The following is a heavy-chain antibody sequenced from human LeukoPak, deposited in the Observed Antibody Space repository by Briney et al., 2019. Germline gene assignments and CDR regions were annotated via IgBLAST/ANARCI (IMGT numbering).Heavy chain of an antibody. J-gene: IGHJ3*02. V-gene: IGHV3-7*01. CDR2: IKQDGSEK. Sequence: PGGSLRLSCAASGFTFSSYWRSWVRQAPGKRLEWVANIKQDGSEKYYVDSVKGRFTISRDNAKNSLYLQMNSLRAEDTAVYYCARDLPEGAFDIWGQGTMVTVSS. CDR3: ARDLPEGAFDI. CDR1: GFTFSSYW.